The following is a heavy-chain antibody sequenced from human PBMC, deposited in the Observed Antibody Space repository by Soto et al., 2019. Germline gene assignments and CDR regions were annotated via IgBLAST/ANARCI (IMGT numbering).Heavy chain of an antibody. V-gene: IGHV6-1*01. Sequence: QTLSLTCAITGDSVSSNSAGWSWVRQSPSRGLEWLGRTYYRSKLYYEYAVSVRGRITINPDTSKNQYSLQLNSVTPEDTAVYFCARGEQYSGRIFDYWGQGTLVTVSS. CDR1: GDSVSSNSAG. J-gene: IGHJ4*01. CDR3: ARGEQYSGRIFDY. D-gene: IGHD1-26*01. CDR2: TYYRSKLYY.